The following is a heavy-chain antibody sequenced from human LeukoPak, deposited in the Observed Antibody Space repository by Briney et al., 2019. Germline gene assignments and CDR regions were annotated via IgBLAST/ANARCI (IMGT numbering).Heavy chain of an antibody. D-gene: IGHD1-26*01. J-gene: IGHJ4*02. V-gene: IGHV3-9*01. CDR2: ISWNSGSI. Sequence: PGRSLRLSCAASGFTFDDYAMHWVRQAPGKGLEWVSGISWNSGSIGYAVSVKGRFTISRDNAKNSLYLQMNSLRAEDTALYYCAKGVSGSYLEYIDYWGQGTLVTVSS. CDR1: GFTFDDYA. CDR3: AKGVSGSYLEYIDY.